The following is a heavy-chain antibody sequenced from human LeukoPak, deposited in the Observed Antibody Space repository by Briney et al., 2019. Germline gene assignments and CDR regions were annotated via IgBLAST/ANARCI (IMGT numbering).Heavy chain of an antibody. CDR3: ARGGYYGSGRYYFDS. CDR1: GFTFSSYW. CDR2: IKSDGSNT. V-gene: IGHV3-74*01. D-gene: IGHD3-3*01. Sequence: PGGSLRLSCAASGFTFSSYWMHWVRQAPGKGLVWVSRIKSDGSNTNYADSVKGRSTISRDNAKNTLHLQMNSLRAEDTAVYYCARGGYYGSGRYYFDSWGQGTLVTVSS. J-gene: IGHJ4*02.